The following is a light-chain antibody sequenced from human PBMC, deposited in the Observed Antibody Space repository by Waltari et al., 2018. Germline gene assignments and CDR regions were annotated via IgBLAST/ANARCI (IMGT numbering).Light chain of an antibody. Sequence: DVVMTQSPDSLAVSLGERATINCKSSQSLLYTSNNKNYLAWYQQKPGTPPKMLIYGSTIREAGVPDRFSGSGSGTDFTLTSSGLQAEDVASYFCLQYLHTPRTFGQGTKVEIK. V-gene: IGKV4-1*01. CDR3: LQYLHTPRT. J-gene: IGKJ1*01. CDR2: GST. CDR1: QSLLYTSNNKNY.